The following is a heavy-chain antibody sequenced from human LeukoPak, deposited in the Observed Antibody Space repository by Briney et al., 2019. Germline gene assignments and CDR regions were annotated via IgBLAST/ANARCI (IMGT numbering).Heavy chain of an antibody. CDR1: GYTFTSYY. CDR2: INPSGGST. V-gene: IGHV1-46*01. D-gene: IGHD2-15*01. Sequence: ASVKVSCKASGYTFTSYYMHWVRQAPGQGLEWMGIINPSGGSTSYAQKFQGRVTMTRDTPTSTVYMELSSLRSEDTAVYYCARVPRWLLRDYYFDYWGQGTLVTVSS. J-gene: IGHJ4*02. CDR3: ARVPRWLLRDYYFDY.